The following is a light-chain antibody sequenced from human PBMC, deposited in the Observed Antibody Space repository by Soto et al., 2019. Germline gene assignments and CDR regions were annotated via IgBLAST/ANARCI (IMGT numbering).Light chain of an antibody. V-gene: IGKV3-15*01. CDR2: GAS. J-gene: IGKJ1*01. CDR3: QQYNKWPWT. Sequence: EIVMRQSPATLSVSPGERATLSCRASQSVSSDLAWYQRKTGQAPRLLIYGASTRDTGIPASFSGSGSGTEFTLTVSRLQSEAFEVYYCQQYNKWPWTFGQGTKVDIK. CDR1: QSVSSD.